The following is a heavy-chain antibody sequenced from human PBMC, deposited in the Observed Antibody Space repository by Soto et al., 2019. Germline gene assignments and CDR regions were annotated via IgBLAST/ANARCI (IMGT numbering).Heavy chain of an antibody. V-gene: IGHV1-18*01. CDR2: ISPYNGNT. CDR3: VRDTRFDFDSSGQHY. CDR1: GYTFTSHD. J-gene: IGHJ4*02. D-gene: IGHD3-22*01. Sequence: QVQLVQSGAEVKKPGASVKVSCKASGYTFTSHDISWVRQAPGQGLEWMGWISPYNGNTNYAQRLQGRVTMTADTSRSTAYMELRSLRSDDTAVYYCVRDTRFDFDSSGQHYWGQGTLVTVSS.